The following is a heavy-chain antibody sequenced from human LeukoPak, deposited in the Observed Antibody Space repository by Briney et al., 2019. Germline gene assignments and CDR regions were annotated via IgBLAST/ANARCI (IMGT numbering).Heavy chain of an antibody. J-gene: IGHJ6*03. CDR3: VRGAIFHKYYYYYMDV. CDR2: FYSGGST. D-gene: IGHD3-3*01. CDR1: GFTVSSNY. Sequence: GGSLRLSCAASGFTVSSNYMSWVRQAPGKGLEWVSVFYSGGSTYYADSVKGRFTISRDNSKNTLYLQMNSLRAEDTAVYYCVRGAIFHKYYYYYMDVWGKGTTVTVSS. V-gene: IGHV3-66*02.